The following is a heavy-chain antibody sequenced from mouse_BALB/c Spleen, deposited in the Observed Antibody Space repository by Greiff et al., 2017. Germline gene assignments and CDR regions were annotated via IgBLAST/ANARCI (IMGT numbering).Heavy chain of an antibody. J-gene: IGHJ3*01. CDR1: GFTFSSYA. Sequence: EVMLVESGGDLVKPGGSLKLSCAASGFTFSSYAMSWVRQTPEKRLEWVASISSGGSTYYPDSVKGRFTISRDNARNILYLQMSSLRSEDTAMYYCARGGYGYPFAYWGQGTLVTVSA. D-gene: IGHD1-2*01. CDR3: ARGGYGYPFAY. V-gene: IGHV5-6-5*01. CDR2: ISSGGST.